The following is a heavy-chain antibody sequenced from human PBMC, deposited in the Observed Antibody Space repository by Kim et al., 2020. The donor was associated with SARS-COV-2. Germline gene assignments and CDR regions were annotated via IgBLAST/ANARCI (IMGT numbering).Heavy chain of an antibody. CDR2: INPSGAST. J-gene: IGHJ6*02. CDR1: GYTFTSYY. V-gene: IGHV1-46*01. D-gene: IGHD6-13*01. Sequence: ASVKVSCKASGYTFTSYYMHWVRQAPGQGLEWMGIINPSGASTSYAQKFQGRVTMTRDTSTSTVYMELSSLRSEDTAVYYCARDLRQQLFGMDVWGQGTTVTVSS. CDR3: ARDLRQQLFGMDV.